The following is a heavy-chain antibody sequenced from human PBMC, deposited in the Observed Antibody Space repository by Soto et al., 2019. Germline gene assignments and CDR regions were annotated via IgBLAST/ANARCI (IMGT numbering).Heavy chain of an antibody. Sequence: GESLKISCKGSGYSFTSHWIGWVRQMPGKGLEWMGIIYPGDSDTRYSPSSQGQVTISADKSISTAYLQWSSLKASDTAMYYCARRAATWSTSMVTSYFDYWGQGTLVTVSS. CDR3: ARRAATWSTSMVTSYFDY. D-gene: IGHD5-18*01. J-gene: IGHJ4*02. CDR2: IYPGDSDT. V-gene: IGHV5-51*01. CDR1: GYSFTSHW.